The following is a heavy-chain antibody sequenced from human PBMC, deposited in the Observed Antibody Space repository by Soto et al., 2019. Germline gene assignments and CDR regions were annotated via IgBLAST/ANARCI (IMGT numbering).Heavy chain of an antibody. CDR3: AKDLLGLGRAYGMDV. D-gene: IGHD7-27*01. CDR2: ISYDGSNK. J-gene: IGHJ6*02. Sequence: QVQLVESGGGVVQPGRSLRLSCAASGFTFSSYGMHWLRQAPGKGLEWVAVISYDGSNKYYADSVKGRFTISRDNSKNTLYLQMNSLRAEDTAVYYCAKDLLGLGRAYGMDVWGQGTTVTVSS. CDR1: GFTFSSYG. V-gene: IGHV3-30*18.